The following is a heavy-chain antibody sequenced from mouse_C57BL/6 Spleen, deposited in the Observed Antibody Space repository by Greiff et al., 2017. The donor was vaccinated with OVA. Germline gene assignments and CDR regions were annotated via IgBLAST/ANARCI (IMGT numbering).Heavy chain of an antibody. CDR2: INPGSGGT. D-gene: IGHD1-1*01. CDR1: GYAFTNYL. V-gene: IGHV1-54*01. CDR3: ARSPYYYGSSPYAMDY. J-gene: IGHJ4*01. Sequence: QVQLQQSGAELVRPGTSVKVSCKASGYAFTNYLIEWVKQRPGQGLERIGVINPGSGGTNYNEKFKGKATLTADKSSSTAYMQLSSLTSEDSAVYFCARSPYYYGSSPYAMDYWGQGTSVTVSS.